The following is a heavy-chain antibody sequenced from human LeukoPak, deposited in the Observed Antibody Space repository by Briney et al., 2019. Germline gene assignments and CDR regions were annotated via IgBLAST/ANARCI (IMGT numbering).Heavy chain of an antibody. CDR2: IYYSGST. J-gene: IGHJ4*02. Sequence: SETLSLTCTVSGGSISSSSYYWGWIRQPPGKGLEWIGSIYYSGSTYYSPSLKSRVTISVDTSKNQFSLKLSSVTAADTAVYYCARETSGGYSYFSNFDYWGQGTLVTVSS. V-gene: IGHV4-39*07. CDR3: ARETSGGYSYFSNFDY. CDR1: GGSISSSSYY. D-gene: IGHD5-18*01.